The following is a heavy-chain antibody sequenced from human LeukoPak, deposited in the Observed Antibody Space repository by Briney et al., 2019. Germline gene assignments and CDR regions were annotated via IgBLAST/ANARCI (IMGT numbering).Heavy chain of an antibody. Sequence: GASVKVSCKASGYTFTGCYMHWVRQAPGQGLEWMGWINPNSGGTNYAQKFQGRVTMTRDTSISTAYMELSRLRSDDTAVYYCARVIAAARAPIDYWGQGTLVTVSS. J-gene: IGHJ4*02. CDR3: ARVIAAARAPIDY. CDR1: GYTFTGCY. CDR2: INPNSGGT. D-gene: IGHD6-13*01. V-gene: IGHV1-2*02.